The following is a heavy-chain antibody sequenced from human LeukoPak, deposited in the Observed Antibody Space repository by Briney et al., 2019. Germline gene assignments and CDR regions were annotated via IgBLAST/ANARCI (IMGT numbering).Heavy chain of an antibody. CDR1: GFTFSSYS. D-gene: IGHD6-25*01. CDR3: ARDGPADTDY. Sequence: PGGSLRLSCAASGFTFSSYSMNWVRQAPGKGLEWDSSISSSSSYIYYADSVKGRFTISRDNAKNSLYLQMNSLRAEDTAVYYCARDGPADTDYWGQGTLVTVSS. J-gene: IGHJ4*02. CDR2: ISSSSSYI. V-gene: IGHV3-21*01.